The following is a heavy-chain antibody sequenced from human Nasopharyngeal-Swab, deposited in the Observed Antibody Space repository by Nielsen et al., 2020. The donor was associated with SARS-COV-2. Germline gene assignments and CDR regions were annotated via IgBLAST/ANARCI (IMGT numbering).Heavy chain of an antibody. CDR1: GYTFTDYY. CDR2: INPYNGDT. CDR3: ARDYYDNYDSDF. D-gene: IGHD3-22*01. Sequence: ASVKVSCNTSGYTFTDYYIHWVRQVPGQGLEWVGCINPYNGDTFYAQNFQGRVTVTRDTSRSTAYIDLSRLRSDDTAVYYCARDYYDNYDSDFWGQGTLVTVSS. J-gene: IGHJ4*02. V-gene: IGHV1-2*02.